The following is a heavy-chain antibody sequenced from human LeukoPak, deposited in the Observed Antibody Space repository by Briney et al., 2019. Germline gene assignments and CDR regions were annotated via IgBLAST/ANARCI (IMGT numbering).Heavy chain of an antibody. V-gene: IGHV3-66*01. CDR2: IYSGGST. Sequence: GGSLRLSCAASGFTVSSNYMSWVRQAPGKGLEWVSVIYSGGSTYYADSVKGRFTISRDNSKNTLYLQMNSLRAEDTAVYYCARAPVTPEYYFDYWAQGTLVTVSS. CDR1: GFTVSSNY. D-gene: IGHD2-21*02. J-gene: IGHJ4*02. CDR3: ARAPVTPEYYFDY.